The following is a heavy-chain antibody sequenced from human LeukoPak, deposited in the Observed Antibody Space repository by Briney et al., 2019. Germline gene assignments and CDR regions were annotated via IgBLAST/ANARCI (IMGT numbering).Heavy chain of an antibody. D-gene: IGHD2-21*02. CDR2: IYYSGST. Sequence: GSLRLSCAASGFTFSSYAMSWVRQPPGKGLEWIGSIYYSGSTYYNPSLKSRITISGDTSKNQFSLTLSSVTAADTAVYFCARKTAVVPLDSWGQGTLVTVSS. V-gene: IGHV4-38-2*01. CDR1: GFTFSSYA. CDR3: ARKTAVVPLDS. J-gene: IGHJ4*02.